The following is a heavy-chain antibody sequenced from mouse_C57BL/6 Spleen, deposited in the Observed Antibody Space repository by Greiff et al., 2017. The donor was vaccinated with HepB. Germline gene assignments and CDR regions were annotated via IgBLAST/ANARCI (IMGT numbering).Heavy chain of an antibody. CDR3: ARGPSITTVVATPYFDV. CDR2: INPNNGGT. CDR1: GYTFTDYY. Sequence: VQLQQSGPELVKPGASVKISCKASGYTFTDYYMNWVKQSHGKSLEWIGDINPNNGGTSYNQKFKGKATLTVDKSSSTAYMELRSLTSEDSAVYYCARGPSITTVVATPYFDVWGTGTTVTVSS. V-gene: IGHV1-26*01. D-gene: IGHD1-1*01. J-gene: IGHJ1*03.